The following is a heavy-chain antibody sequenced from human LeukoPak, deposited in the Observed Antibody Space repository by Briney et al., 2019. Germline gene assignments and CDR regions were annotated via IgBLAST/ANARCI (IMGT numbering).Heavy chain of an antibody. J-gene: IGHJ6*03. CDR2: ISNRSSYI. V-gene: IGHV3-21*01. Sequence: GGSLRLSCAGSGFTFSRYNMNWFRQAPGKGLERVSSISNRSSYIFYADSVKGRFTISRDNAKNSLYLQMNSLGAEDTAVYYCARDAQWLVPEGYYYYMDVWGKGTTVTVSS. D-gene: IGHD6-19*01. CDR1: GFTFSRYN. CDR3: ARDAQWLVPEGYYYYMDV.